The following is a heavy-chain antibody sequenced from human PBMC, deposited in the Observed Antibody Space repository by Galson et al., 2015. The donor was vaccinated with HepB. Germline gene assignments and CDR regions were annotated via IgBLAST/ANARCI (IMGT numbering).Heavy chain of an antibody. Sequence: SVKVSCKVSGYTLTELSMHWVRQAPGKGLEWMGGFDPEDGETIYAQKFQGRVTMTEDTSTDTAYMELSSLRSEDTAVYYCATHSKYEPPVIYYFDYWGQGTLVTVSS. J-gene: IGHJ4*02. V-gene: IGHV1-24*01. CDR3: ATHSKYEPPVIYYFDY. CDR2: FDPEDGET. CDR1: GYTLTELS. D-gene: IGHD2-2*01.